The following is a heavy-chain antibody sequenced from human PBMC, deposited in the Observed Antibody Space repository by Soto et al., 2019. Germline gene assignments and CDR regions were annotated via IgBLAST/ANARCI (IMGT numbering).Heavy chain of an antibody. CDR3: ARESYSSSSGSYFDY. Sequence: ASVKVSCKASGGTFSSHAISWVRQAPGQGLEWMGGIIPIFGTANYAQKFQGRVTITADKSTSTAYMELSSLRSEDTAVYYCARESYSSSSGSYFDYWGQGTLVTVSS. CDR2: IIPIFGTA. D-gene: IGHD6-6*01. CDR1: GGTFSSHA. V-gene: IGHV1-69*06. J-gene: IGHJ4*02.